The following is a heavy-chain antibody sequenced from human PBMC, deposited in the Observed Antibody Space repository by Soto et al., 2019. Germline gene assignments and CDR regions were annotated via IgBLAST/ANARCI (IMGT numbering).Heavy chain of an antibody. CDR1: GFTFTSHA. CDR3: ARAPINPKWGVTMFDY. V-gene: IGHV1-3*01. Sequence: QVHLVQSATEVKRPGASVKVSCQTSGFTFTSHAIQWVHQAPGQRPEWLGWINAGNGNTKYSRRFQGRITITRDTAASTAYMELDSLTSEDTALFYCARAPINPKWGVTMFDYWGQGTLVTVSS. CDR2: INAGNGNT. D-gene: IGHD7-27*01. J-gene: IGHJ4*02.